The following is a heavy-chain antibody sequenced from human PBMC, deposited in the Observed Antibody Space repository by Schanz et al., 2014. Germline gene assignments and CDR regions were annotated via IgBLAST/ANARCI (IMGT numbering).Heavy chain of an antibody. J-gene: IGHJ6*02. Sequence: QVPLVESGGGLVKPGGSLRLSCAASGFTFSDYYMNWIRQAPGKGLEWVSYISNSGYTIYYADSVKGRFTISRDNAKNSLYLQMNTLRAEDAAVYYCARAPPPYSSSPYYWYYGMDVWGQGTTVTVSS. D-gene: IGHD6-6*01. CDR2: ISNSGYTI. CDR1: GFTFSDYY. V-gene: IGHV3-11*01. CDR3: ARAPPPYSSSPYYWYYGMDV.